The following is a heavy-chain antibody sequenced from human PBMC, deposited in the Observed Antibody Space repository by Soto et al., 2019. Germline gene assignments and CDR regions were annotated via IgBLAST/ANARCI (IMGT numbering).Heavy chain of an antibody. CDR2: TTPILGTA. Sequence: SVKVSCKASGGTFSSFAINWVRQAPGQGPEWMGGTTPILGTANYAQKFQGRVTIIADETTNTASLELTSLRSEDTAVYYCARGNALDIWGQGTTVTVSS. CDR3: ARGNALDI. V-gene: IGHV1-69*13. CDR1: GGTFSSFA. J-gene: IGHJ6*02.